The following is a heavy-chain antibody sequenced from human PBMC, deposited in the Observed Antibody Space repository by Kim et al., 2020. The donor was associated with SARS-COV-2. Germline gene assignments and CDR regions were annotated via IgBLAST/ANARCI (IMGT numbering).Heavy chain of an antibody. CDR2: IRSDCTTT. CDR1: GLSLIGFW. V-gene: IGHV3-74*01. CDR3: ARGMFRDGFDV. J-gene: IGHJ6*02. Sequence: GGSLRLSCAASGLSLIGFWINWDRQHQGTVLVWVSLIRSDCTTTQYADSVKGRLTMYRANAENPLYLQMNSLRAEDTAVYYCARGMFRDGFDVGGQGATVTVSS. D-gene: IGHD3-10*02.